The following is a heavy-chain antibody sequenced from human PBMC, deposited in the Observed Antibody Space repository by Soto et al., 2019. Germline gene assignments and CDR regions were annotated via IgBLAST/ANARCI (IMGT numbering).Heavy chain of an antibody. J-gene: IGHJ4*02. V-gene: IGHV3-74*01. Sequence: GGSLRLSCASSGLIFGNYWMHWVRQAPGKGLVWVSRISRDGSSTNYADSVKGRFTISRDNAKNTLYLQMDGLRAEDTAVYYCARESSGYSSYFDYWGQGTLVTVSS. CDR2: ISRDGSST. D-gene: IGHD5-12*01. CDR1: GLIFGNYW. CDR3: ARESSGYSSYFDY.